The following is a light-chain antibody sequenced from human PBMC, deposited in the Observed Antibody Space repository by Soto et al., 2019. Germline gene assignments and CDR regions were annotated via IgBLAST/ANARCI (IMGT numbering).Light chain of an antibody. CDR3: QQYKNWLTWT. Sequence: EIVMTQSPATLSVSPGERATLSCRASQSVSSSLAWYQHKPGQAPRLLIYGASTRATGIPARFSGSGSGTEFTLTSSSLQSEDLAVYYCQQYKNWLTWTFGQGTKVEI. CDR1: QSVSSS. V-gene: IGKV3-15*01. J-gene: IGKJ1*01. CDR2: GAS.